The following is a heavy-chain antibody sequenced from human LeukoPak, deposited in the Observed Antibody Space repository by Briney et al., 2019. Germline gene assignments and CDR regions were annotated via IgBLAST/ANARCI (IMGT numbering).Heavy chain of an antibody. CDR2: IYSGGST. CDR1: GFTVSSSC. J-gene: IGHJ4*02. Sequence: GGSLRLSYAVSGFTVSSSCMSWVRQAPGKGLEWVSVIYSGGSTYYADSVKGRFTISRDNSKNTLYLQMNSLRAEDTAVYYCARSFSSWGQGTLVTVSS. V-gene: IGHV3-53*01. CDR3: ARSFSS. D-gene: IGHD1-26*01.